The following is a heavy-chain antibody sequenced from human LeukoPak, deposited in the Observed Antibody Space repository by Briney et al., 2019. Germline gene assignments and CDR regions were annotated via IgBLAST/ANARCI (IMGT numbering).Heavy chain of an antibody. J-gene: IGHJ4*02. CDR3: TNVYGGSFDH. Sequence: GGSLRLSCVASGFIFSNYGMHWVRQAPGKGLEWVAFIRYDGSNKDYADSVKGRFTISRDNSKNTLYMQMNSLRAEDTALYYCTNVYGGSFDHWDQGTLVTVSS. CDR1: GFIFSNYG. CDR2: IRYDGSNK. D-gene: IGHD4-23*01. V-gene: IGHV3-30*02.